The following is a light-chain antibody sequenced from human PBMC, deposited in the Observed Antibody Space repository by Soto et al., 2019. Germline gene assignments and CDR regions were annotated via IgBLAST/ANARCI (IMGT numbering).Light chain of an antibody. J-gene: IGLJ1*01. CDR1: SSDVGGYNF. Sequence: QSALTQPVSVSGSPGQSITISCTGTSSDVGGYNFVSWYQQHTGKAPKLMIYDVNNRPSGVSNRFSGSKSGNTASLTISGLQAEDEADYYCSSYTSSSTKLFGTGTKVTVL. V-gene: IGLV2-14*01. CDR3: SSYTSSSTKL. CDR2: DVN.